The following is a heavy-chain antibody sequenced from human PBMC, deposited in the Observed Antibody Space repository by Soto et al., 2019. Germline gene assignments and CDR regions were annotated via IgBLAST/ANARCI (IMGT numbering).Heavy chain of an antibody. CDR1: GFSLSTSGVG. CDR3: AHSRYCSGGSCYPLWFDY. CDR2: IYWDDDK. D-gene: IGHD2-15*01. V-gene: IGHV2-5*02. J-gene: IGHJ4*02. Sequence: QITLKESGPTLVKPTQTLTLTCTFSGFSLSTSGVGVGWIRQPPGKALEWLALIYWDDDKRYSPSLKSRLTITKDTSKYQVVLTMTNMDPVDTAIYYCAHSRYCSGGSCYPLWFDYWGQGTLVTVSS.